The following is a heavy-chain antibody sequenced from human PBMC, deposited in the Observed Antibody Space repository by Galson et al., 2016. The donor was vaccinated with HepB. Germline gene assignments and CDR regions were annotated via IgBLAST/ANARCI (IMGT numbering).Heavy chain of an antibody. CDR3: ATMPDS. CDR2: ISTSGTT. CDR1: GGSITSGTKY. V-gene: IGHV4-61*02. D-gene: IGHD1-14*01. Sequence: TLSLTCTVSGGSITSGTKYWTWIRQPAGKGLEWIGGISTSGTTNYNPSLRSRVTISVDTSKTQLSLKLRSVTASDTAMYYCATMPDSWGQGTMVTVSS. J-gene: IGHJ3*01.